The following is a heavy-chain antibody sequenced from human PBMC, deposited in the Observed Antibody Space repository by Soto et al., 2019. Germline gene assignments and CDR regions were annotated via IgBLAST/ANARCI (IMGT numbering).Heavy chain of an antibody. CDR1: GATFSSYA. J-gene: IGHJ4*02. CDR3: ARDKGAYHPHLVY. CDR2: INPFFGTP. D-gene: IGHD3-16*01. Sequence: QVLLVQSGAEVKKPGSSVKVSCKLSGATFSSYAMSWVRQAPGQGLEWIGGINPFFGTPNYAHKFQGIVTITPDTATAPSYMARSTPRSDYTDVYYCARDKGAYHPHLVYWGQGPLVTVSS. V-gene: IGHV1-69*06.